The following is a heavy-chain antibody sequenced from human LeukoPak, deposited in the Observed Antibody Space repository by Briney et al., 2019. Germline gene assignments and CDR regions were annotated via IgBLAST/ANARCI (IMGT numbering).Heavy chain of an antibody. J-gene: IGHJ6*02. CDR1: GDSISSNY. D-gene: IGHD5-18*01. V-gene: IGHV4-59*01. Sequence: PSETLSLTCTVSGDSISSNYWSWIRQPPGKGLEWIGYIYDSWNTKYNPSLKGRVTISGDTSKNLFSLELTSVTAADTAVYYCARHQPWGTAMGPVMDVWGQGTTVTVSS. CDR3: ARHQPWGTAMGPVMDV. CDR2: IYDSWNT.